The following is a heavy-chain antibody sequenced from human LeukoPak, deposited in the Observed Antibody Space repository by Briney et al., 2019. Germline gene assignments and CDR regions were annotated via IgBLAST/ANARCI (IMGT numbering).Heavy chain of an antibody. Sequence: GGSLRLSCAASGFTFSRYAMSWVRQAPGKGLEWVSAISGSGGSTYYADSVKGRFTISRDNSNNTLYQQMNNLRAEDKAVYYCAKEDQGLVGGGVMDYWGQGTLVSVSS. J-gene: IGHJ4*02. CDR2: ISGSGGST. CDR3: AKEDQGLVGGGVMDY. V-gene: IGHV3-23*01. CDR1: GFTFSRYA. D-gene: IGHD6-19*01.